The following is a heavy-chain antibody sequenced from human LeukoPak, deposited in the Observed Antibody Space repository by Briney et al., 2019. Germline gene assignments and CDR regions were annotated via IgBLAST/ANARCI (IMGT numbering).Heavy chain of an antibody. CDR2: INHSGST. Sequence: SETLSLTCAVSGGSLSGYYWTWIRQPPGKGLEWIGEINHSGSTNYNPSLKSRVTISVDTSRKQFFLRLSSVTAADTAVYYCARDYRLTQIQYWGQGTLVTVSS. V-gene: IGHV4-34*01. J-gene: IGHJ1*01. CDR3: ARDYRLTQIQY. D-gene: IGHD3-10*01. CDR1: GGSLSGYY.